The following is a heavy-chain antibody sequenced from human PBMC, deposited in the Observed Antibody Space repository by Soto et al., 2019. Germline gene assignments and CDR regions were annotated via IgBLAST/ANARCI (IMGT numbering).Heavy chain of an antibody. V-gene: IGHV1-69*12. D-gene: IGHD2-15*01. CDR3: LRVVAIPVYPDN. CDR1: GGTFSSYA. Sequence: QVQLVQSGAEVRQPASSVKVSCKTSGGTFSSYAISWVRQAPGQGLEWMGGIVPIVDTSTYAQKFQGRVTITADESTSTVYMELSGLRSDDTAVYYCLRVVAIPVYPDNWGPGTLVTVSS. CDR2: IVPIVDTS. J-gene: IGHJ4*02.